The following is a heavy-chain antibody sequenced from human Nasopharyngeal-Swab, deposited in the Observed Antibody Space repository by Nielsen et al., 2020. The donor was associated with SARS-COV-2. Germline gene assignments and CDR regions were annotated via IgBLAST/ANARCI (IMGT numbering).Heavy chain of an antibody. CDR1: GGSISSYY. CDR3: ARHVPMVTARGDAFDI. CDR2: IYYSGST. V-gene: IGHV4-59*08. J-gene: IGHJ3*02. D-gene: IGHD2-21*02. Sequence: SETLSLTCTVSGGSISSYYWSWIRQPPGKGLEWIGYIYYSGSTNYNPSLKSRVIISVDTSKNQFSLKLSSVTAADTAVYYCARHVPMVTARGDAFDIWGQGTMVTVSS.